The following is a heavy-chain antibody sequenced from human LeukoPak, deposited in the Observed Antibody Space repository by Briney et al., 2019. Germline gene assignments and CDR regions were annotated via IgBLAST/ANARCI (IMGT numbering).Heavy chain of an antibody. Sequence: ASVKVSCKAFGYTFTTYAMHWVRQAPGQRLEWMGWINAGNGNTKYSQKFQARVTITRDTSASTAYMELSSLRSEDTAVYYCARDGACSASNFWGQGTMVAVSS. J-gene: IGHJ3*01. CDR2: INAGNGNT. CDR3: ARDGACSASNF. D-gene: IGHD2-15*01. CDR1: GYTFTTYA. V-gene: IGHV1-3*01.